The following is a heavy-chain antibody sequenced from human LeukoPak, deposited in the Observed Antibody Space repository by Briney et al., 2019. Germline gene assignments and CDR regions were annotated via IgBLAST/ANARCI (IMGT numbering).Heavy chain of an antibody. Sequence: GGSLRLSCAASGFTFDDYAMHWVRQAPGKGLEWVSGITWNSGSIGYADSVKGRLTISRDNAKNSLYLQMNSLRAEDMALYYCARDRKSHSTYYFDYWGQGTLVTVSS. CDR1: GFTFDDYA. V-gene: IGHV3-9*03. J-gene: IGHJ4*02. CDR2: ITWNSGSI. CDR3: ARDRKSHSTYYFDY.